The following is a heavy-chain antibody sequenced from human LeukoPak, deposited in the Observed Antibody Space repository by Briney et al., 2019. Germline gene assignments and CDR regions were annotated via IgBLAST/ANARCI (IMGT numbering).Heavy chain of an antibody. V-gene: IGHV1-8*01. CDR3: AREEETLRWSLGYYYYGMDV. J-gene: IGHJ6*02. Sequence: ASVTVSFTASGYTFTIYDINWVRQAPGQGLELMGWMNPNSGNTGYAQKFQGRVTMTRNTSISTAYMELSSLRSEDTAVYYCAREEETLRWSLGYYYYGMDVWGQGTTVTVSS. D-gene: IGHD2-15*01. CDR1: GYTFTIYD. CDR2: MNPNSGNT.